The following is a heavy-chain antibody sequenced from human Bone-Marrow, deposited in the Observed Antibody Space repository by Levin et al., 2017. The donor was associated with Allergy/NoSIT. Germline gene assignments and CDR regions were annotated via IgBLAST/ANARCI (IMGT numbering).Heavy chain of an antibody. D-gene: IGHD6-13*01. V-gene: IGHV3-13*01. CDR3: ARGRAAGFQFWFDP. Sequence: PGGSLRLSCAASGFTFSTYDMHWVRQDIGKRLEWVSGIGTAGDTYYRGSVKGRFTISIEDAKNSLYLQMNSLRAVDTGVYFCARGRAAGFQFWFDPWGQGTLVTVSS. J-gene: IGHJ5*02. CDR2: IGTAGDT. CDR1: GFTFSTYD.